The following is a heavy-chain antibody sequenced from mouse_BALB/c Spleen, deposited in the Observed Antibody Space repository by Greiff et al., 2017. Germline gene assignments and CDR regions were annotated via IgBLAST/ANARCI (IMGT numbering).Heavy chain of an antibody. V-gene: IGHV2-2*02. CDR1: GFSLTSYG. D-gene: IGHD6-1*01. Sequence: VQLQESGPGLVQPSQSLSITCTVSGFSLTSYGVHWVRQSPGKGLEWLGVIWSGGSTDYNAAFISRLSISKDNSKSHVFFKMNSLQANDTAIYYCARNHNALFDAMDYWGQGTSVTVSS. CDR2: IWSGGST. J-gene: IGHJ4*01. CDR3: ARNHNALFDAMDY.